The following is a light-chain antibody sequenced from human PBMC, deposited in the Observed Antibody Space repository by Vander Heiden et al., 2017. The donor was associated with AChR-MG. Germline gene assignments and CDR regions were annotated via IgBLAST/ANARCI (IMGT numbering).Light chain of an antibody. Sequence: TQSPSSLSASLGDSVTITCRASQSMTTFLNWYQQKPGKAPQLLIYAASNLQSAVASRFSGSGSGTDFTLTISSLQPEDFATYYCQRNYSTLTWTFGQGTKLEIK. CDR2: AAS. J-gene: IGKJ1*01. CDR1: QSMTTF. V-gene: IGKV1-39*01. CDR3: QRNYSTLTWT.